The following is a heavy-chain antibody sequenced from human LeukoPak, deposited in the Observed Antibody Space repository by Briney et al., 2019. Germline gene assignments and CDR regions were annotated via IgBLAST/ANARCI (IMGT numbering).Heavy chain of an antibody. CDR1: GFTFSDYY. J-gene: IGHJ4*02. Sequence: GGSLRLSCAASGFTFSDYYMSWIRQAPGKGLEWVSFISSSSGTIYYAASVKGRYTISRDKAKDSLYLQMNSLRAEDTAVYYCARGRGYCSGTSCYTDYWGQGTLVTVSS. D-gene: IGHD2-2*02. V-gene: IGHV3-11*04. CDR2: ISSSSGTI. CDR3: ARGRGYCSGTSCYTDY.